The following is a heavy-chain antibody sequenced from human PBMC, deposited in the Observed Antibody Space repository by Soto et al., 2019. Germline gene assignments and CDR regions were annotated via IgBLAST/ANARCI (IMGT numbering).Heavy chain of an antibody. CDR2: INPNSGGT. D-gene: IGHD5-18*01. Sequence: ASVKVSCKASGYTFTGYYMHWVRQAPGQGLEWMGWINPNSGGTNYAQKFQGRVTMTRDTSISTAYMELSRLRSDDTAVYYCARDFVQLWPLGYHGMDVWGQGTTVTVSS. CDR3: ARDFVQLWPLGYHGMDV. V-gene: IGHV1-2*02. J-gene: IGHJ6*02. CDR1: GYTFTGYY.